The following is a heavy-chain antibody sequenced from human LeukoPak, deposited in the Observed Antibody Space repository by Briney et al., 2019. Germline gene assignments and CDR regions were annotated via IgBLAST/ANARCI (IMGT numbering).Heavy chain of an antibody. CDR2: INPNSGGT. CDR3: AREKHGGFGESDY. D-gene: IGHD3-10*01. J-gene: IGHJ4*02. V-gene: IGHV1-2*02. Sequence: ASVKVSCKSSGYTFTGYYMRWVRQAPGQGLEWMGWINPNSGGTNYAQKLQGRVTMTTDTSTSTAYMELRSLRSDDTAVYYCAREKHGGFGESDYWGQGTLVTVSS. CDR1: GYTFTGYY.